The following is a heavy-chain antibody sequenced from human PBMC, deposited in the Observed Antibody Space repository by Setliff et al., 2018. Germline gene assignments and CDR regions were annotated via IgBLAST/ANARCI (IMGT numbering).Heavy chain of an antibody. D-gene: IGHD5-18*01. J-gene: IGHJ6*03. Sequence: ASVKVSCKASGYTFTSYGFSWVRQAPGQGLEWMGRISVYNGNTNYGQKYQGRVTMTRDTSISTAYMELSSLRTEDTAVYYCAREGVDTRSSTDYRYYMDVWGKGTTVTVSS. CDR3: AREGVDTRSSTDYRYYMDV. V-gene: IGHV1-18*01. CDR1: GYTFTSYG. CDR2: ISVYNGNT.